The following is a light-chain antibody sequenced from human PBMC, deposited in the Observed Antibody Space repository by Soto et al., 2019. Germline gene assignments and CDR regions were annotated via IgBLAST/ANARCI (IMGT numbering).Light chain of an antibody. CDR3: QQYYGTPPT. CDR1: KSLLYTSDNKNY. V-gene: IGKV4-1*01. Sequence: DIVMTQSPDSMAVSLCERATINCKSRKSLLYTSDNKNYLAWYQQKPGQPPKLLISWASTRESGVPDRFSGSGSGTDFTLTISSLQAEDVAVYYCQQYYGTPPTFGPGTKVDIK. J-gene: IGKJ3*01. CDR2: WAS.